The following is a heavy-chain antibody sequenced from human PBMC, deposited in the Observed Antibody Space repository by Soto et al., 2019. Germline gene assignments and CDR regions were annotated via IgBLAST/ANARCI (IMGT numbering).Heavy chain of an antibody. CDR2: IKQEGSEK. CDR1: GFTFNAYW. CDR3: APARIKLPYSYVTTPSSHYNWFDS. D-gene: IGHD3-10*02. Sequence: EVQLVQSGGGLVQPGGSLRLSCEASGFTFNAYWMTWVRQAPGKGREWGASIKQEGSEKDYVDSGKGRFAISRDNAKNSLFVQLNSLRAEGPAFYYCAPARIKLPYSYVTTPSSHYNWFDSWGQGTLVTVSS. J-gene: IGHJ5*01. V-gene: IGHV3-7*03.